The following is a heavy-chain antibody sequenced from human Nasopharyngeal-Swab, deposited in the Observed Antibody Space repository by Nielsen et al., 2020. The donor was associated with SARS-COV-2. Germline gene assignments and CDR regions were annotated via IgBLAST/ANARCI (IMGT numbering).Heavy chain of an antibody. CDR2: ISPSSSDT. CDR1: GFTFSDHY. Sequence: GESLKISCAASGFTFSDHYMTWIRQAPGKGLEWVLYISPSSSDTNYADSVKGRFTISRDNAKNSLYLQMNSLRAEDTAVYYCARASEITIFGVVQHWDYWGQGTLVTVSS. D-gene: IGHD3-3*01. V-gene: IGHV3-11*06. J-gene: IGHJ4*02. CDR3: ARASEITIFGVVQHWDY.